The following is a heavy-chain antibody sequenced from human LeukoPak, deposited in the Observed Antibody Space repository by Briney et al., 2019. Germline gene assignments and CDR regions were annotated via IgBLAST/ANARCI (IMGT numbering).Heavy chain of an antibody. Sequence: PSETLSLTCAVYGGSFSGYYWSWIRQPPGKGVEWLGEINHSGSTNYNPSLKRRVTISVDTSKNQFYLKLSSVTAADTAVYYCAAYYYGSGSSPGQYYFDYWGQGALVTVSS. CDR1: GGSFSGYY. CDR3: AAYYYGSGSSPGQYYFDY. V-gene: IGHV4-34*01. J-gene: IGHJ4*02. D-gene: IGHD3-10*01. CDR2: INHSGST.